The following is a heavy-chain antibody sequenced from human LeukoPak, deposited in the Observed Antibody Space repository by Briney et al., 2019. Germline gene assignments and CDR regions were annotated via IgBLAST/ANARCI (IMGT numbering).Heavy chain of an antibody. D-gene: IGHD2-15*01. CDR3: ARPGTYCSGYGSCFPFEY. CDR2: IDEDGSEK. J-gene: IGHJ4*02. CDR1: GFTFSNYW. V-gene: IGHV3-7*01. Sequence: PGGSLRLSCAASGFTFSNYWMSWVRQAPGKGPEWVAKIDEDGSEKYSVDSVRGRFTISRDNAKNTLYLQMGSLRAEDTAVYYCARPGTYCSGYGSCFPFEYWGQGSLVIVSS.